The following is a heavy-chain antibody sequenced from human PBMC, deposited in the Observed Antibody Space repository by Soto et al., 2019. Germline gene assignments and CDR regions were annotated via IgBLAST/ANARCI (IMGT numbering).Heavy chain of an antibody. Sequence: QVQLVQSGAEVKKPGSSVKVSCKASGGTFSSYAISWVRQAPGQGLEWMGGIIPISGTANYAQKFQGGVTITADESTSTAYMELSRLRSEDTAVYYCARSQGSSTSLEIYYYYYYGMDVWGQGTTVTVSS. CDR3: ARSQGSSTSLEIYYYYYYGMDV. CDR1: GGTFSSYA. CDR2: IIPISGTA. D-gene: IGHD2-2*01. V-gene: IGHV1-69*01. J-gene: IGHJ6*02.